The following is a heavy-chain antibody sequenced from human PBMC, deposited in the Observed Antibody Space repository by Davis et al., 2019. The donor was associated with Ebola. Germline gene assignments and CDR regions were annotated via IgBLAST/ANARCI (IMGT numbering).Heavy chain of an antibody. V-gene: IGHV1-46*03. CDR3: ARGNRGGDILTGCFFDY. J-gene: IGHJ4*02. CDR2: INPSGGST. Sequence: ASVKVSCKASGYTFTSYYMYWVRQAPGQGLEWMGIINPSGGSTTYAQKFQGRVTMTRDSSTSTVYMELSSLRSEDTAMYYCARGNRGGDILTGCFFDYWGQGTLVTVSS. D-gene: IGHD3-9*01. CDR1: GYTFTSYY.